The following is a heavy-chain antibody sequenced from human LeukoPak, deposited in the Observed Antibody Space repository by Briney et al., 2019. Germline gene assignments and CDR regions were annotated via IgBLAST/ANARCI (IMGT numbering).Heavy chain of an antibody. CDR3: ARAGGPGTVDY. V-gene: IGHV3-7*03. D-gene: IGHD1-26*01. J-gene: IGHJ4*02. Sequence: PGGSLRLPCEASGFTFSDYWMSWVRQAPGKGLEWVVNINHDGRETYYVDSVKGRFTISRDNAKNSLFLQMNSLRVEDTAVYYCARAGGPGTVDYWGQGTLLTVSS. CDR1: GFTFSDYW. CDR2: INHDGRET.